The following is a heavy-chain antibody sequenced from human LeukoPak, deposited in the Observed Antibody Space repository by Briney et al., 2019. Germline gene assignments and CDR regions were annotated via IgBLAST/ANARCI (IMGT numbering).Heavy chain of an antibody. Sequence: SETLSLTCTVSGASIGSYFWSWIRQPPGKGLEWISYISQNGYTKYTPSLKSRVTISRDTSENQFSLILSSVTAADTAVYYCTRHDVVAVIGHGMAVWGQGTTVTVSS. D-gene: IGHD2-15*01. V-gene: IGHV4-59*08. CDR1: GASIGSYF. CDR3: TRHDVVAVIGHGMAV. J-gene: IGHJ6*02. CDR2: ISQNGYT.